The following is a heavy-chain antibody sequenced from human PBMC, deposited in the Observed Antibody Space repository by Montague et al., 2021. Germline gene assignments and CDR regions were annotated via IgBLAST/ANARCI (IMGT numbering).Heavy chain of an antibody. CDR3: ARERDRYYYMDI. J-gene: IGHJ6*03. Sequence: SETLSLTCTVSRSLINSDYYCGWIRPPPGKGLEWMGSVSHGGRTYYNPSPKSRVTISVDTSNNHFSLKLSSVTAADTAMYYCARERDRYYYMDIWGKGTTITVSS. V-gene: IGHV4-38-2*02. CDR1: RSLINSDYY. CDR2: VSHGGRT.